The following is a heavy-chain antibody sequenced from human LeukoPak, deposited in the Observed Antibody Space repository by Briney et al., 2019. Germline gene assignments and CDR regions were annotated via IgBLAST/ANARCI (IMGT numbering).Heavy chain of an antibody. V-gene: IGHV3-23*01. J-gene: IGHJ4*02. Sequence: AGGSLRLSCAASGFTFSSYAMSWVRQAPGKGLEWVSAISGSGGSTYYADSVKGRFTISRGNSKNTLYLQMNSLRAEDTAVYYCAKDRLRHFDYWGQGTLVTVSS. CDR1: GFTFSSYA. CDR2: ISGSGGST. CDR3: AKDRLRHFDY. D-gene: IGHD2-15*01.